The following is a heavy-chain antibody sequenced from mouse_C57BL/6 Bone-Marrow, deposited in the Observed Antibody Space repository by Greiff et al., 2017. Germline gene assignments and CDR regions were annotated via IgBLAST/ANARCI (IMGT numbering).Heavy chain of an antibody. V-gene: IGHV1-61*01. CDR2: IYPSDSET. D-gene: IGHD1-1*01. J-gene: IGHJ2*01. Sequence: QVQLQQPGAELVRPGSSVKLSCKASGYTFTSYWMDWVKQRPGQGLEWIGNIYPSDSETHYNQQFKDKATLTVDKSSSTAYMQLSSLTSDDSAVYYCARDLLRDYWGQGTTLTGSS. CDR3: ARDLLRDY. CDR1: GYTFTSYW.